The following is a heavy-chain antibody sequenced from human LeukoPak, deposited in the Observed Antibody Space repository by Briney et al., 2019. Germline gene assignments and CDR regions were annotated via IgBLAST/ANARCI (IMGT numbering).Heavy chain of an antibody. CDR1: GFTFSSYD. Sequence: GGTLRLSCAASGFTFSSYDMTWVRQAPGKGLEWVSTISGSGGSTYYADSVKGRFTFSRDNAKNSLYLQMNSLRAEDTAIYYCARAEVVGANYFDYWGQGTLVTVSS. CDR3: ARAEVVGANYFDY. D-gene: IGHD1-26*01. J-gene: IGHJ4*02. V-gene: IGHV3-23*01. CDR2: ISGSGGST.